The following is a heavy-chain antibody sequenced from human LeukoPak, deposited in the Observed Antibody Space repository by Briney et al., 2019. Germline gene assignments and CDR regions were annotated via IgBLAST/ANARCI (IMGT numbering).Heavy chain of an antibody. V-gene: IGHV3-21*01. J-gene: IGHJ4*02. CDR3: ARGGSSDTGGSCYFDY. D-gene: IGHD2-15*01. Sequence: GGSLRLSCAASGFTFSSYSMNWVRQAPGKGLEWVSSISSSSSYIYYADSVKGRFTISRDNAKNSLYLQMNSLRAEDTAVYYCARGGSSDTGGSCYFDYWGQGTLVTVSS. CDR1: GFTFSSYS. CDR2: ISSSSSYI.